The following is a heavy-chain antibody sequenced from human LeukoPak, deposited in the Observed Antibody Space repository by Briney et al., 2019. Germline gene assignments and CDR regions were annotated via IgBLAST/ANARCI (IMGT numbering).Heavy chain of an antibody. CDR1: GGSISSGDYY. D-gene: IGHD6-6*01. J-gene: IGHJ4*02. CDR3: ARYSSSGFDY. CDR2: ISYSGST. V-gene: IGHV4-30-4*08. Sequence: SETLSLTCTVSGGSISSGDYYWSWIRQPPGKALEWIGYISYSGSTYYNPSLKSRVTISVDTSKNQFSLKLSSVTAADTAVYYCARYSSSGFDYWGQGTLVTVSS.